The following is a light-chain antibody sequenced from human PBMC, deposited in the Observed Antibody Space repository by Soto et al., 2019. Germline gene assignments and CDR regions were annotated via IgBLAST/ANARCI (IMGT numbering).Light chain of an antibody. V-gene: IGKV1-39*01. CDR2: AAS. CDR1: ETTALY. Sequence: DIEMTQSPPSLSASVGDRVTITCRASETTALYLNWYQQKPGKAPKLLIRAASRLETGVPARFSGSGSGTAFTLTITALQPEDVATYYCQQSYNTPFTFGPGTTVDL. J-gene: IGKJ3*01. CDR3: QQSYNTPFT.